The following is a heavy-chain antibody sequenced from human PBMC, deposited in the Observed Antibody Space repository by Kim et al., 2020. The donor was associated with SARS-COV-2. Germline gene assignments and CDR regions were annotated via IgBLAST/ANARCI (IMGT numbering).Heavy chain of an antibody. CDR1: GYTFKDFS. CDR3: ARAQLSVVGYYPDF. V-gene: IGHV1-2*06. J-gene: IGHJ4*02. Sequence: ASVKVSCKTTGYTFKDFSIHWVRQAPGLGLEWVGRINPNTGASFLAQSFQGRITMTRDTSISPAYMVLGSLTSDDTATYFFARAQLSVVGYYPDFWGQGTLVTVSS. D-gene: IGHD3-3*01. CDR2: INPNTGAS.